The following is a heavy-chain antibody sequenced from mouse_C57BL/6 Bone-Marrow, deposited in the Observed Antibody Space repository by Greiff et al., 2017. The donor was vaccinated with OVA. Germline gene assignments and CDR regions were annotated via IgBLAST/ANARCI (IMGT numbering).Heavy chain of an antibody. Sequence: ESGPGLVKPSQSLSLTCSVTGYSITSGYYWNWIRQFPGNKLEWMGYISYDGSNNYNPSLKNRISITRDTSKNQFFLKLNSVTTEDTATYYCAREGITGFAYWGQGTLVTVSA. CDR1: GYSITSGYY. CDR3: AREGITGFAY. J-gene: IGHJ3*01. CDR2: ISYDGSN. V-gene: IGHV3-6*01. D-gene: IGHD2-4*01.